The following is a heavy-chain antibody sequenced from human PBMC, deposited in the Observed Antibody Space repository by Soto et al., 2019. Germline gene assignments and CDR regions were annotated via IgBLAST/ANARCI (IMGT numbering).Heavy chain of an antibody. Sequence: PGGSLRLSCAASGFTFTRYSMNCVRHAPGKWLEWVSSISSTTNYIYYGDSMKGRFTISRDNAKNSLYLEMNSLRAEDTAVYYCARESEDLTSNFDYWGQGALVTVSS. CDR1: GFTFTRYS. J-gene: IGHJ4*02. CDR3: ARESEDLTSNFDY. CDR2: ISSTTNYI. V-gene: IGHV3-21*06.